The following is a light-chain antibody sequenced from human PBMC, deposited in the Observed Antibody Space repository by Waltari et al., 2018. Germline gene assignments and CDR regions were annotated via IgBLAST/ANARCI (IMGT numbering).Light chain of an antibody. V-gene: IGKV3-20*01. Sequence: EIVLTQSPGTLPLSPGERATPPCRASQRVSSGHFAWYQQRPGQAPRLLIYAASSRATGIPDRFRGSGSGTDFTLTISRLETEDFAVYYCQQYGISPWTFGHGTKVEV. CDR2: AAS. CDR1: QRVSSGH. J-gene: IGKJ1*01. CDR3: QQYGISPWT.